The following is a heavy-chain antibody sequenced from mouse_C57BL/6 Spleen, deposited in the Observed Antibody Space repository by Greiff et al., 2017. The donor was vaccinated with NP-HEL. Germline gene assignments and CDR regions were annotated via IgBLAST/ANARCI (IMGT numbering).Heavy chain of an antibody. D-gene: IGHD1-1*01. V-gene: IGHV5-16*01. CDR1: GFTFSDYY. CDR2: IYYYGCSH. J-gene: IGHJ2*01. CDR3: AREEELLRYFDY. Sequence: EVQVVESEGGFVQPGSSMKLSCPASGFTFSDYYMAWVRQVPEKGLEWGANIYYYGCSHYYPDSLKSRFIISRDNAKNILYLQMSSLKSEDTATYYCAREEELLRYFDYWGQGTTLTVSS.